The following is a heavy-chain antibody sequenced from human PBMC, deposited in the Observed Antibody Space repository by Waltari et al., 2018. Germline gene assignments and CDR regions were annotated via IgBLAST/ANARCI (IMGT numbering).Heavy chain of an antibody. D-gene: IGHD1-26*01. V-gene: IGHV3-49*04. J-gene: IGHJ4*02. CDR2: IKSKAYGGTT. CDR3: TRVLGWGANAY. CDR1: GCTVGGNP. Sequence: EVQMVESGGGLVQHGRSLRRSCRGSGCTVGGNPISWVRQAPGKGLEWVGRIKSKAYGGTTEYAASVKGRFTISRDDSKSMAYLQMNSLETEDTAVYYCTRVLGWGANAYWGQGTLVTVSS.